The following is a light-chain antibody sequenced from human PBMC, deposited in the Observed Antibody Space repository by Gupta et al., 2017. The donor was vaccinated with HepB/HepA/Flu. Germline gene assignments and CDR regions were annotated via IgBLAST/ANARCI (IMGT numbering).Light chain of an antibody. J-gene: IGKJ5*01. CDR2: AAS. V-gene: IGKV1-17*01. Sequence: DIQMTQSPSSLSASVGDRVTITCRASQVIRIDLGWYQQKPGKAPKRLIYAASSLQSGVPSRFSGSGSGTEFTLTISSLQPEDFATYYCRQYNSYPHTFGQGTRLEIK. CDR1: QVIRID. CDR3: RQYNSYPHT.